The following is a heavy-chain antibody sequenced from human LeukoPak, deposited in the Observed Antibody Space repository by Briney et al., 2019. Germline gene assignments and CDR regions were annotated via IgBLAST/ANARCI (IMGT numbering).Heavy chain of an antibody. Sequence: SETLSLTCTVSGDSMSSYHWSWLRQPPGKGLEWIGYIPYSGRTNYNPSLKSRVTISVDTSKNQFSLRLSSVTAADTAVYYCARKTGDLYYFDYWGQGTLVTVSS. CDR3: ARKTGDLYYFDY. V-gene: IGHV4-59*01. CDR1: GDSMSSYH. D-gene: IGHD7-27*01. CDR2: IPYSGRT. J-gene: IGHJ4*02.